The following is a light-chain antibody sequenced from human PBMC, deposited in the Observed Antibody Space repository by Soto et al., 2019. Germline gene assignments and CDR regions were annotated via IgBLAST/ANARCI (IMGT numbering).Light chain of an antibody. V-gene: IGKV3-20*01. Sequence: EIVLTQSPGTLSLSSGERATLSCRAGQSVGRNSLPWSQQNPGQAPRLLIYGASSRATAIPDRFGGSGSGTDFTLTISRLEPEDFAVYYCQQYASSPLTFGGGTKVEIK. J-gene: IGKJ4*01. CDR3: QQYASSPLT. CDR1: QSVGRNS. CDR2: GAS.